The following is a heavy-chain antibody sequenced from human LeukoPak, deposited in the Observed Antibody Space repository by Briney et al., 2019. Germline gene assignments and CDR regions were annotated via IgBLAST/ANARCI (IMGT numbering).Heavy chain of an antibody. CDR1: GFTFSSYS. V-gene: IGHV3-21*04. CDR3: ARDKAQWELIAVPAY. CDR2: ISSSSSSYI. D-gene: IGHD1-26*01. J-gene: IGHJ4*02. Sequence: PGGSLRLSCTASGFTFSSYSMNWVRQAPGKGLEWVSSISSSSSSYIYYADSVKGRFTISRDNAKNSLYLQMNSLRAEDTAVYYCARDKAQWELIAVPAYWGQGTLVTVSS.